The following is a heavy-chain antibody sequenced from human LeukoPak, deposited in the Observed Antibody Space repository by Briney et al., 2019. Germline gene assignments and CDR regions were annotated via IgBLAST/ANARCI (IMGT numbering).Heavy chain of an antibody. Sequence: SSVTVSCKASGYTFTGYYMHWVRQAPGQGLEGMGWINPNSGGTNYAQKFQGRVTMTRDTSISTAYMELSRLRSDDTAVYYCARVSRYSSSWYSFDYWGQGTLVTVSS. J-gene: IGHJ4*02. V-gene: IGHV1-2*02. CDR3: ARVSRYSSSWYSFDY. CDR2: INPNSGGT. D-gene: IGHD6-13*01. CDR1: GYTFTGYY.